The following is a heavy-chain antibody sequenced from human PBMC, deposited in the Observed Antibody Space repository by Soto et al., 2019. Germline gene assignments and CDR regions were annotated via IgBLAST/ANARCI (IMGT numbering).Heavy chain of an antibody. J-gene: IGHJ3*02. Sequence: VGSLRLSCAASGFTFSSYGMHWVRQAPGKGLEWVAVISYDGSNKYYADSVKGRFTISRDNSKNTLYLQMNSLRAEDTAVYYCAMPGKKDDILAAGAFDIWGQGTMVTVSS. V-gene: IGHV3-30*03. CDR1: GFTFSSYG. CDR2: ISYDGSNK. CDR3: AMPGKKDDILAAGAFDI. D-gene: IGHD3-9*01.